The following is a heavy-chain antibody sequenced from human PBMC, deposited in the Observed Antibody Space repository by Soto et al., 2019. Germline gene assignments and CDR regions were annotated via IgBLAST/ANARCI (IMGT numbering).Heavy chain of an antibody. CDR2: ISGGGGSP. V-gene: IGHV3-23*01. CDR3: AKDGDILSGYPEYFQH. J-gene: IGHJ1*01. CDR1: GFTFSTYT. Sequence: GGSMRLPCVASGFTFSTYTMSRVRQAPGKGLEWVAGISGGGGSPYYADSVKGRFTISRDNSKNPLYLQMHSLRAEDTAVYYCAKDGDILSGYPEYFQHWGQGTLVTVSS. D-gene: IGHD3-9*01.